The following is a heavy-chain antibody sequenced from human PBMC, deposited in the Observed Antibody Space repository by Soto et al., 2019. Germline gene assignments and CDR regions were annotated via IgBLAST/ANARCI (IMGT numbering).Heavy chain of an antibody. CDR3: ARDGEWGSETFDY. D-gene: IGHD3-16*01. CDR1: GFTFSSYS. V-gene: IGHV3-21*01. J-gene: IGHJ4*02. Sequence: EVQLVESGGGLVKPGGSLRLSCAASGFTFSSYSMNWVRQAPGKGLEWVSSSSSSSSYIYYADSVKGRFTISRDNAKNSLYLQMNSLRAEDTAVYYCARDGEWGSETFDYWGQGTLVTVSS. CDR2: SSSSSSYI.